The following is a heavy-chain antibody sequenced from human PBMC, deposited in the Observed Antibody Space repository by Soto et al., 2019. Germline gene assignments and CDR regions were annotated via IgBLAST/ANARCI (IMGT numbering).Heavy chain of an antibody. CDR2: ISAYNGNT. V-gene: IGHV1-18*01. J-gene: IGHJ4*02. CDR1: GYTFTSYG. D-gene: IGHD6-6*01. CDR3: ARGTSIAARSLGY. Sequence: QVQLVQSGAEVKKPGASVKVSCKASGYTFTSYGISWVRQAPGQGLEWMGWISAYNGNTNYAQKLQGRVPMTTGHSTGTAYMELRSLGSDDTGVYYWARGTSIAARSLGYWGQGTLVTVSS.